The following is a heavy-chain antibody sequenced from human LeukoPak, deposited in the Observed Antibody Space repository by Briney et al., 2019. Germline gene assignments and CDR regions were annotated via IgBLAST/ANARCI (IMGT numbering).Heavy chain of an antibody. CDR3: TRGDTGVDY. Sequence: GGSLRLSCTPSGFTFGDYAMSWVRQAPGKGLEWVGFIRSKAYGGTTEYAVSVKGRFTISRDDSKSIAYLQMNSLKTEDTAVYYCTRGDTGVDYWGQGTLVTVSS. J-gene: IGHJ4*02. V-gene: IGHV3-49*04. CDR1: GFTFGDYA. CDR2: IRSKAYGGTT. D-gene: IGHD3-10*01.